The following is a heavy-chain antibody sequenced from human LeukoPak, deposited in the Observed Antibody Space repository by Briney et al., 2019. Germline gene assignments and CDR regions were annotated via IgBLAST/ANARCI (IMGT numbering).Heavy chain of an antibody. CDR2: INHSGST. Sequence: SETPSLTCAVYGGSFSGYYWSWIRQPPRKGLEWIGEINHSGSTNYNPSLKSRVTISVDTSKNQFSLRLSSVTAADTAVYYCARQSRLCSSTSCYGFDCWGQGTLVTVSS. V-gene: IGHV4-34*01. CDR1: GGSFSGYY. J-gene: IGHJ4*02. D-gene: IGHD2-2*01. CDR3: ARQSRLCSSTSCYGFDC.